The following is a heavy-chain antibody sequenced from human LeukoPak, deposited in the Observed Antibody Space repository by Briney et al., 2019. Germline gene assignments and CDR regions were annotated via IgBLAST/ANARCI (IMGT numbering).Heavy chain of an antibody. Sequence: PGGSLRLSCEASGFTFSKYRMQWVRQVPGKGLVWVSYINAHGDTTTYADSVRGRFTISRDNAKNTVFLQMNSLGAEDTAFYYCARASGYLNDLDYWGQGTLVTVSS. V-gene: IGHV3-74*01. CDR3: ARASGYLNDLDY. CDR2: INAHGDTT. D-gene: IGHD3-3*01. J-gene: IGHJ4*02. CDR1: GFTFSKYR.